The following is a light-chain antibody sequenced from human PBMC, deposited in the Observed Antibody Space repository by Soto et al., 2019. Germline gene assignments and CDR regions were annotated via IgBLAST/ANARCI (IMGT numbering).Light chain of an antibody. J-gene: IGLJ1*01. CDR3: QSCDSSLSGSGV. CDR2: GNR. Sequence: QSVLTQPPSVSGAPGQRVTISCTGTSSNIGAGYDVHWYQQLPGTAPKLLIYGNRNRPSGVPDRFSGSKSGTSASLAITGLQAEDEATYYCQSCDSSLSGSGVFGTGTKLTVL. CDR1: SSNIGAGYD. V-gene: IGLV1-40*01.